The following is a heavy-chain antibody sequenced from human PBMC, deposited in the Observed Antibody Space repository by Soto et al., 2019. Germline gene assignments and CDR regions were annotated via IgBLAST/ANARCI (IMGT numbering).Heavy chain of an antibody. V-gene: IGHV4-34*01. CDR1: GGSFTGYY. Sequence: QVQLQQWGAGLLKPSETLSLTCAVNGGSFTGYYWSWVRQPPGKGLEWIGEIKDGGSTNYTPSLRGRVTIPADPSKRPFSLKGTAVPAAETDAYYCVRGQEGVVATHWDQGTLVTVSS. J-gene: IGHJ4*02. CDR2: IKDGGST. D-gene: IGHD2-15*01. CDR3: VRGQEGVVATH.